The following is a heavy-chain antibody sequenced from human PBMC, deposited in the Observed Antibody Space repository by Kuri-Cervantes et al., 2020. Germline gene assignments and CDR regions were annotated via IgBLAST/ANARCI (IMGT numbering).Heavy chain of an antibody. D-gene: IGHD3-22*01. CDR1: GGSISSSGYS. CDR2: IYHNGDT. V-gene: IGHV4-30-2*01. Sequence: LRLSCAVSGGSISSSGYSWSWIRQPPGKALEWIGYIYHNGDTYYSPSLKSRVTMSVDRSKNQFSLRLNSVTAADTAVYYCARLKSSSGYYFDYWGQGNPV. J-gene: IGHJ4*02. CDR3: ARLKSSSGYYFDY.